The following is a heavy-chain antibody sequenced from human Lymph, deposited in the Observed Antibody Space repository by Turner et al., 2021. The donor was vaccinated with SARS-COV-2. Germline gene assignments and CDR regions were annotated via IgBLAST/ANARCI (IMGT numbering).Heavy chain of an antibody. V-gene: IGHV4-39*01. CDR2: IYSSGST. CDR3: ARQGWLRGYFDY. D-gene: IGHD5-18*01. CDR1: GGSVTSSNYY. Sequence: QVQLQESGPGLVKPSETLSLTCTVSGGSVTSSNYYWGWIRQPPGKGLEWIGNIYSSGSTYYNPSLKSRVTISVDTSKNQFSLKLSSVTAADTAVYYCARQGWLRGYFDYWSQGTLVTVSS. J-gene: IGHJ4*02.